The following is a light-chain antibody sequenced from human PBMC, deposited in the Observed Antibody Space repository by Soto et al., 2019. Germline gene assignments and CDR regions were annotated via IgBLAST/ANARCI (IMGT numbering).Light chain of an antibody. Sequence: DIQMTQSPSSLSASVGDRVTITCRASQSISSYLNWYQQKPGKAPKLLIYAASSLQSGVPSRFSASGSGTXXXLTISSLQPEDFATYYCQQSYSTPLTFGGGTKVEIK. CDR2: AAS. CDR1: QSISSY. V-gene: IGKV1-39*01. J-gene: IGKJ4*01. CDR3: QQSYSTPLT.